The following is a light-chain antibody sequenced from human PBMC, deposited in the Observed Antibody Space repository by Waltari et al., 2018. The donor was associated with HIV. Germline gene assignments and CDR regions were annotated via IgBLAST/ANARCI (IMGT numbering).Light chain of an antibody. CDR1: QGGGSN. V-gene: IGKV3D-15*01. CDR2: GAS. J-gene: IGKJ4*01. CDR3: QQYNNWPPRT. Sequence: VMTQSPATMSVSPGAGATLSCRASQGGGSNLAWDQQKPGQAPRLLTYGASSRATGIPARLSGSGSGTEFTLTISSLQSEDFAIYFCQQYNNWPPRTFGGGTKVEIK.